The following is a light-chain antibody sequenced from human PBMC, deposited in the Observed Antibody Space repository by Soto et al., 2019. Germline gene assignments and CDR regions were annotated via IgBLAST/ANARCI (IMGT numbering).Light chain of an antibody. CDR2: DAS. CDR1: QSVSSY. J-gene: IGKJ4*01. Sequence: EIVMTQSPATLPVSPGERATLSCRASQSVSSYLAWYQQKPGQAPRLLIYDASNRATGIPARFSGSGSGTDFTLAISSLEPEDFAVYYCQQRSNWPPVTFGGGTKVDIK. CDR3: QQRSNWPPVT. V-gene: IGKV3-11*01.